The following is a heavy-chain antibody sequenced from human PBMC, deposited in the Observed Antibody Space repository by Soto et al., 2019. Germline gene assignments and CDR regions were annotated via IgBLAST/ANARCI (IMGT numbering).Heavy chain of an antibody. V-gene: IGHV3-30*03. Sequence: GGSLRLSCAASGFTFSSYGMHWVRQAPGEGLEWVAVISYDGSNKYYADSVKGRFTISRDNSKNTLFLQMSSLRAEDTAVYYCARGFSAGKGYKPDFWGHGSLVTVS. J-gene: IGHJ5*01. D-gene: IGHD6-13*01. CDR3: ARGFSAGKGYKPDF. CDR1: GFTFSSYG. CDR2: ISYDGSNK.